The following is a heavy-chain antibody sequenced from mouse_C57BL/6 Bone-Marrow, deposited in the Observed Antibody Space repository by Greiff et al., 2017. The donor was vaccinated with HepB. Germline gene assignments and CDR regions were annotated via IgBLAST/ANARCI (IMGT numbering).Heavy chain of an antibody. J-gene: IGHJ3*01. V-gene: IGHV1-53*01. CDR1: GYTFTSYW. CDR3: ARDYYYGSKGFAY. CDR2: INPSNGGT. D-gene: IGHD1-1*01. Sequence: VKLMESGTELVKPGASVKLSCKASGYTFTSYWMHWVKQRPGQGLEWIGNINPSNGGTNYNEKFKSKATLTVDKSSSTAYMQLSSLTSEDSAVYYCARDYYYGSKGFAYWGQGTLVTVSA.